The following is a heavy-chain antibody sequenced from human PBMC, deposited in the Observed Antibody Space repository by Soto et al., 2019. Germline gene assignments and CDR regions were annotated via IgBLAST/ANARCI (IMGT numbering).Heavy chain of an antibody. D-gene: IGHD2-21*01. Sequence: QVRLQQWGAGLLKPSETLSLTCAVFGGSFSGHYWSWIRQPPGKGLEWIGEIDHSGSTNNNPSLKSRINISVDTSKNQFALKLTSRTAADTAVYHCAGGYSAVGAYWGQGTLVTVSS. CDR1: GGSFSGHY. J-gene: IGHJ4*02. CDR3: AGGYSAVGAY. CDR2: IDHSGST. V-gene: IGHV4-34*02.